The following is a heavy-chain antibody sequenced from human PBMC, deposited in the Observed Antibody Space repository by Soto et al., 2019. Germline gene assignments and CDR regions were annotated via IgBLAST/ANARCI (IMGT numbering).Heavy chain of an antibody. D-gene: IGHD2-21*01. J-gene: IGHJ6*02. V-gene: IGHV5-51*01. CDR2: IYPGDFDT. Sequence: GESLKISCKGSGYSFTSYWIGWVRQMPGKGLEWMGTIYPGDFDTRYSPSFQGQVTISADKSISTAYLQWSSLKASDTAMYYCARHDWPDYYGMDVWGQGTTVTVSS. CDR3: ARHDWPDYYGMDV. CDR1: GYSFTSYW.